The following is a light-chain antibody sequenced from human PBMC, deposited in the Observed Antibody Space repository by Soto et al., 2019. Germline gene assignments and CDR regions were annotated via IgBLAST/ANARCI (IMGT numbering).Light chain of an antibody. CDR1: QSISSY. V-gene: IGKV1-39*01. CDR3: QQSYSTLWT. J-gene: IGKJ1*01. CDR2: AAS. Sequence: DIQMTQSPSSLSASVGDRVTITCRASQSISSYLNCYQQKTGNAPKLLIYAASSLHSGVPSRFSGGGSGTDFTLTISSLQPENFSTYYCQQSYSTLWTFGQGTKVEIK.